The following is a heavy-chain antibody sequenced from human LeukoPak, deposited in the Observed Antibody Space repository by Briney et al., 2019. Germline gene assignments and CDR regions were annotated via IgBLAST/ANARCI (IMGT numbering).Heavy chain of an antibody. Sequence: GGSLRLSCAASGFTFSSYWMRWVRQAPGKGLVWVSRINSDGSSTSYADSVKGRFTISRDNAKNTLYLQMNSLRAEDTAVYYCARVAETIYYGDYGDYWGQGTLVTVSS. D-gene: IGHD4-17*01. CDR3: ARVAETIYYGDYGDY. CDR2: INSDGSST. CDR1: GFTFSSYW. V-gene: IGHV3-74*01. J-gene: IGHJ4*02.